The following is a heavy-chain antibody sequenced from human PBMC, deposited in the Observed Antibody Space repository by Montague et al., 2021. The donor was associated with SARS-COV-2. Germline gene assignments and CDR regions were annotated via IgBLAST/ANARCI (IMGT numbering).Heavy chain of an antibody. D-gene: IGHD3-16*01. CDR3: ARDYDDYIWGSWGPFDY. CDR1: GFTFSSYA. CDR2: ISYDGSNK. Sequence: SLRLSCAASGFTFSSYAMHWVRQAPGKGLEWVAVISYDGSNKYYADSVKSRFTISRDNSKNTLYLQMNSLRAEDTAVYYCARDYDDYIWGSWGPFDYWGQGTLVTVSS. J-gene: IGHJ4*02. V-gene: IGHV3-30*04.